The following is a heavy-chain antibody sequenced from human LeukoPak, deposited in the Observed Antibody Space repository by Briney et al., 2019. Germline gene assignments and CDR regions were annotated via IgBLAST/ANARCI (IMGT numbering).Heavy chain of an antibody. CDR1: GGTFSSYA. D-gene: IGHD1-14*01. Sequence: GASVKVSCKASGGTFSSYAISWVRQAPGQGLEWMGRIIPILGIANYAQKFQGRVTITADKSTSTAYMELSSLRSEDTAVYYCARSDHLTPPPNWFDPWGQGTLVTVSS. CDR3: ARSDHLTPPPNWFDP. CDR2: IIPILGIA. J-gene: IGHJ5*02. V-gene: IGHV1-69*04.